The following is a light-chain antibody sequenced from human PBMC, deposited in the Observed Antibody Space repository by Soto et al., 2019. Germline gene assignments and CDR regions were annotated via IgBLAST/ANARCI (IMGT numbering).Light chain of an antibody. Sequence: QSVLTQPASVSGSPGQSITISCTGTSSDVGAYNYVSWYQQHPGKAPKLMIYEVSNRPSGVSNRFSGSKSGNTASLTISGLQAEDEGDYYCSSYTSGSTWVFGGGPKLTFL. CDR2: EVS. CDR3: SSYTSGSTWV. CDR1: SSDVGAYNY. J-gene: IGLJ3*02. V-gene: IGLV2-14*01.